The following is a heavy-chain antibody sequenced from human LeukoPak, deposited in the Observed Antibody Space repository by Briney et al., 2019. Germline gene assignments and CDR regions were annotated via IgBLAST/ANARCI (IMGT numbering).Heavy chain of an antibody. CDR3: ARDPGPGYSSGWYRGKNNWFDP. V-gene: IGHV1-2*02. CDR2: INPNSGGT. D-gene: IGHD6-19*01. J-gene: IGHJ5*02. Sequence: GASVKVSCKASGYTFTGYYMHWVRQAPGQGLEWMGWINPNSGGTNYAQKFQGRVTMTRDTSISTAYMELSRLRSDDTAVYYCARDPGPGYSSGWYRGKNNWFDPWGQGTLVTVSS. CDR1: GYTFTGYY.